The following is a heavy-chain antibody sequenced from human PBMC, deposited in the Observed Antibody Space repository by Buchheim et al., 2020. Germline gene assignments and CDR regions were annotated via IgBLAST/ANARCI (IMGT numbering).Heavy chain of an antibody. CDR1: GGSISSYY. D-gene: IGHD3-16*01. CDR3: ARDPGRGTFDY. Sequence: QVQLQESGPGLVKPSETLFLTCTVSGGSISSYYWSWIRQPPGKGLEWIGYIYYSGSTNYNPSLKSRVTISVDTSKNQFSLKLSSVTAADTAVYYCARDPGRGTFDYWGQGTL. J-gene: IGHJ4*02. V-gene: IGHV4-59*01. CDR2: IYYSGST.